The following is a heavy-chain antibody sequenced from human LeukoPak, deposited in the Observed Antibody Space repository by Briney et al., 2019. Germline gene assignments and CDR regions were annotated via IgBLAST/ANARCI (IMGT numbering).Heavy chain of an antibody. V-gene: IGHV1-18*01. D-gene: IGHD2-2*01. CDR2: ISAYNGNT. CDR1: GYTFTSYG. J-gene: IGHJ6*03. Sequence: GASVKVSCKASGYTFTSYGISWVRQAPGQRLEWMGWISAYNGNTNYAQKLQGRVTMTTHTSTSTVYMEVRSLRSDDTAVYYCARGIVVVPAAYYYYYYMDVWGKGTTVTVS. CDR3: ARGIVVVPAAYYYYYYMDV.